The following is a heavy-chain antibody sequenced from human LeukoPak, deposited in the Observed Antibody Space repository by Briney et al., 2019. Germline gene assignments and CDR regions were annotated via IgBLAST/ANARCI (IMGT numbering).Heavy chain of an antibody. CDR1: GFTFSSYA. D-gene: IGHD4-23*01. CDR2: ISYDGSNK. CDR3: AREIKGCETPLAY. J-gene: IGHJ4*02. V-gene: IGHV3-30-3*01. Sequence: GRSLRLSCAASGFTFSSYAMHWVRQAPGKGLEWVAVISYDGSNKYYADSVKGRFTISRDNSKNTLYLQMNSLRAEDTAVYYCAREIKGCETPLAYGGQGTLVTVSS.